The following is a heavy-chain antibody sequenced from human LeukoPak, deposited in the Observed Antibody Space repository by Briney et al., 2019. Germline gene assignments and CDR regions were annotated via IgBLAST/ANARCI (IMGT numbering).Heavy chain of an antibody. Sequence: SGPTLVNPTQTLTLTCTFSGFSLSTSGVGVGWIRQPPGKALEWLALIYWNDDKRYSPSLKSRLTITKDTSKNQVVLTMTNMDPVDTATYYCAHIPEPSRYDFWSGSNWFDPWGQGTLVTVSS. CDR2: IYWNDDK. V-gene: IGHV2-5*01. J-gene: IGHJ5*02. D-gene: IGHD3-3*01. CDR3: AHIPEPSRYDFWSGSNWFDP. CDR1: GFSLSTSGVG.